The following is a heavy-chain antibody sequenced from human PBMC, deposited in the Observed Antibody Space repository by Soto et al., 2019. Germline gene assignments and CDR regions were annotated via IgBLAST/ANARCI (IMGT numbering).Heavy chain of an antibody. CDR1: GGSFSGYY. V-gene: IGHV4-34*01. D-gene: IGHD3-16*02. CDR2: INHSGST. J-gene: IGHJ4*02. CDR3: ARGKDYVWGSYRRYFDY. Sequence: PLETLSLTCAVYGGSFSGYYWSWIRQPPGKGLEWIGEINHSGSTNYNPSPKSRVTISVDTSKNQFSLKLSSVTAADTAVYYCARGKDYVWGSYRRYFDYWGQGTLVTVSS.